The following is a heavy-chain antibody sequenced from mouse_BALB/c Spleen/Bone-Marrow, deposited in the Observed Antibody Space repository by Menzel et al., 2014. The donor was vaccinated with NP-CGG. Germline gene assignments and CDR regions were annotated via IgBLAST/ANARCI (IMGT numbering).Heavy chain of an antibody. V-gene: IGHV4-1*02. CDR2: INPDSSTI. Sequence: EVKLMESGGGLVQPGGSPKLSCAASGFDFSRYWMSWVRQAPGKGLEWIGGINPDSSTINYTPSLKDKFIISRDNAKNTLYLQMSKVRSEDTALYYCSRLYYYGNFAYWGQGTLVTVSA. CDR1: GFDFSRYW. CDR3: SRLYYYGNFAY. J-gene: IGHJ3*01. D-gene: IGHD1-1*01.